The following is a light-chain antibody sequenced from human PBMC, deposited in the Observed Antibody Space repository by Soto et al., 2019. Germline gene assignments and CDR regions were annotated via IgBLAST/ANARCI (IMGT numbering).Light chain of an antibody. V-gene: IGLV3-21*02. Sequence: YDLTQPPSVSLASGQTARITLGGNKIGSKSVHWYQQKPGQAPVLVVYDDSDRPSGIPERFSGSNSGNTATLTISRVEAGDEAAYYCQVWDSSSDLYVFGTGTKVTVL. CDR3: QVWDSSSDLYV. CDR1: KIGSKS. J-gene: IGLJ1*01. CDR2: DDS.